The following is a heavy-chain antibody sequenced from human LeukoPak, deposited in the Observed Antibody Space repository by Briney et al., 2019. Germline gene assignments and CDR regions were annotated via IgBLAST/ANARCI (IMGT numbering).Heavy chain of an antibody. J-gene: IGHJ4*02. V-gene: IGHV5-51*01. CDR1: GYTFDNYW. CDR2: IYPGDSNA. D-gene: IGHD2-8*01. Sequence: GSLKISCKASGYTFDNYWISWVRLMPGKGLEWMGIIYPGDSNARYSPSFQGHVTMSVDRSIDTAYLQWSSLQASDTATYYCATQYAQFYDFWGQGTLVTVSS. CDR3: ATQYAQFYDF.